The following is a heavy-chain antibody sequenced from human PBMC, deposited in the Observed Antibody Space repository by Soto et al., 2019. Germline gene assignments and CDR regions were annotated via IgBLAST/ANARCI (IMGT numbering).Heavy chain of an antibody. CDR3: ARGNFYEPSDYFSSYYFDS. V-gene: IGHV3-53*01. Sequence: QLVESGGGLFQAGGSTRLSCLVSGFTVDNFDMAWVRQAPGKGLEWASIIQSGGVTYYPDSAQGRFTISRDNSKNAVYLQMNSLRVEDTAVYYCARGNFYEPSDYFSSYYFDSWGQGTVVTVST. D-gene: IGHD3-22*01. CDR2: IQSGGVT. J-gene: IGHJ4*02. CDR1: GFTVDNFD.